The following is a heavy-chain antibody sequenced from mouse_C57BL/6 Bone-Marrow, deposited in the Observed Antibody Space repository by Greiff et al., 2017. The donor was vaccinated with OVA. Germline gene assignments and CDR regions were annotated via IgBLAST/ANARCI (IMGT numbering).Heavy chain of an antibody. V-gene: IGHV1-82*01. J-gene: IGHJ3*01. CDR2: IYPGDGDT. D-gene: IGHD4-1*01. Sequence: QVQLQQSGPELVKPGASVKISCKASGYAFSSSWMNWVKQRPGKGLEWIGRIYPGDGDTNYNGKFKGKATLTADKSSSTAYMQLSSLTSEDSAVYFCAREAELGRGFAYWGQGTLVTVSA. CDR1: GYAFSSSW. CDR3: AREAELGRGFAY.